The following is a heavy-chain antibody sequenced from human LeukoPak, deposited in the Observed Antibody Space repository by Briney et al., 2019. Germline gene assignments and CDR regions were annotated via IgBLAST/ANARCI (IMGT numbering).Heavy chain of an antibody. CDR3: AINIPPAHCSSTSCYTGDY. V-gene: IGHV1-69*02. D-gene: IGHD2-2*02. CDR2: IIPILGIA. CDR1: GGTFSSYT. J-gene: IGHJ4*02. Sequence: SVKVSCKASGGTFSSYTISWVRQAPGQGLEWMGRIIPILGIANYAQKFQGRVTITADKSTSTAYMELSTLRSEDTAVYYCAINIPPAHCSSTSCYTGDYWGQGTLVTVSS.